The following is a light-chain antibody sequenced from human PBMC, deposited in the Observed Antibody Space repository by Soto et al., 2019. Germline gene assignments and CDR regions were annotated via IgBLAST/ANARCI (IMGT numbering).Light chain of an antibody. CDR3: QQYNNWPPYT. V-gene: IGKV3-15*01. CDR1: QSVSSN. CDR2: GAS. Sequence: EIVMTQSPATLSVSPGERATLSCRASQSVSSNLAWYQQKPGQAPRLLIYGASTSATVIPARFSGSGSGTEFTLTISSLQSEDFEVYYCQQYNNWPPYTFGQGTKLEIK. J-gene: IGKJ2*01.